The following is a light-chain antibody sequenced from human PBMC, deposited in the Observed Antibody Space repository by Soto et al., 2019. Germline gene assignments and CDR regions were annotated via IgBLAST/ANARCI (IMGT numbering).Light chain of an antibody. CDR3: QQHANLPLT. V-gene: IGKV1-33*01. J-gene: IGKJ4*01. CDR2: DAF. Sequence: DIQMTQSPSSLSASAGDRVTITCQASQDIKNYLTWYQQRPGKAPKLLIYDAFNLEAGVASRFSGSGYGRDFTLTISSLQPEDTATYYCQQHANLPLTFGGGTKVEIK. CDR1: QDIKNY.